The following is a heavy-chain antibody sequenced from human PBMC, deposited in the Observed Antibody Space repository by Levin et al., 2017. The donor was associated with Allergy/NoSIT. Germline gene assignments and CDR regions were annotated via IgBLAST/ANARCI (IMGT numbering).Heavy chain of an antibody. J-gene: IGHJ5*02. D-gene: IGHD4-17*01. CDR3: ANEDYGDYYH. Sequence: ETLSLTCAASGFTFSSYAMSWVRQAPGKGLEWVSAISGSGGSTYYADSVKGRFTISRDNSKNTLYLQMNSLRAEDTAVYYCANEDYGDYYHWGQGTLVTVSS. CDR2: ISGSGGST. CDR1: GFTFSSYA. V-gene: IGHV3-23*01.